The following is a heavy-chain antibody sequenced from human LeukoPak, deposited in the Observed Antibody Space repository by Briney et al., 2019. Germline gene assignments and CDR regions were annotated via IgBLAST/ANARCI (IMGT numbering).Heavy chain of an antibody. V-gene: IGHV3-13*01. CDR2: IGTAGDT. CDR1: GFTFSSYD. CDR3: ARAASGSYRLYFDY. J-gene: IGHJ4*02. D-gene: IGHD1-26*01. Sequence: PGGSLRLSCAASGFTFSSYDMHWVRQATGKGLEWVSAIGTAGDTYYPGSVKGRFTISRENAKNPLYLQMNSPRAGDTAVYYCARAASGSYRLYFDYWGQGTLVTVSS.